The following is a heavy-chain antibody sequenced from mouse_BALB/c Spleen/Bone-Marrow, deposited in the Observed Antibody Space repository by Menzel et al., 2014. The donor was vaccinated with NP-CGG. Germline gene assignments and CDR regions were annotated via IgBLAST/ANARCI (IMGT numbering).Heavy chain of an antibody. CDR1: GYTFTNYW. J-gene: IGHJ2*01. CDR2: INPSTGYT. V-gene: IGHV1-7*01. D-gene: IGHD2-12*01. Sequence: VKLQESGAELAKPGASVKMSCKASGYTFTNYWMHWVKQRPGQGLEWIGYINPSTGYTEYNQKFKDKAILTADKSSSPAYIQLSSLTSEDYAGYYCAREGANYRYSDYWGQGTPVTVSS. CDR3: AREGANYRYSDY.